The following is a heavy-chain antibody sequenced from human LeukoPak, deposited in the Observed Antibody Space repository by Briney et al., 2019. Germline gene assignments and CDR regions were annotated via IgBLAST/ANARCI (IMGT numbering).Heavy chain of an antibody. Sequence: GGSLSLSCAASGFTFSSNSMNWVSQPPGKGLGWVSSISTSSTYISYADSVKGRFTTSRDNAKNSLYLQMNSLRAEDTAVYYCARDPPFIIGTTFFDYWGQGTLVTVSS. D-gene: IGHD1-20*01. J-gene: IGHJ4*02. CDR1: GFTFSSNS. CDR3: ARDPPFIIGTTFFDY. CDR2: ISTSSTYI. V-gene: IGHV3-21*01.